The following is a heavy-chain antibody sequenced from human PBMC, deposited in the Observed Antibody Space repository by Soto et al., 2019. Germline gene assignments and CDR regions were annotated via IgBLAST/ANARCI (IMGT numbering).Heavy chain of an antibody. CDR2: IIPIFGTA. V-gene: IGHV1-69*01. CDR3: ARGGRELVSWSMGHDY. D-gene: IGHD6-6*01. Sequence: QVQLVQSGAEVKKPGSSVKVSCKSSGGTFSSYAISWVRQAPGQGLEWMGGIIPIFGTANYAQKFQGRVTITADESTSTAYMELSSLRSEDTAVYYCARGGRELVSWSMGHDYWGQGTLVTVSS. CDR1: GGTFSSYA. J-gene: IGHJ4*02.